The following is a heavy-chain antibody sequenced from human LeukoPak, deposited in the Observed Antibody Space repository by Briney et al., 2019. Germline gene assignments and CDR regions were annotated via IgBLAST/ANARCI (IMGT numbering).Heavy chain of an antibody. Sequence: KTSETLSLTCAVYGGSFSGYYWSWIRQPPGKGLEWIGEINHSGSTNYNPSLKSRVTISVDTSKNQFSLKLSSVTAADTAVYYCARHGSGSYYWNYYYYGMDVWGQGTTVTVSS. CDR1: GGSFSGYY. CDR3: ARHGSGSYYWNYYYYGMDV. CDR2: INHSGST. D-gene: IGHD3-10*01. J-gene: IGHJ6*02. V-gene: IGHV4-34*01.